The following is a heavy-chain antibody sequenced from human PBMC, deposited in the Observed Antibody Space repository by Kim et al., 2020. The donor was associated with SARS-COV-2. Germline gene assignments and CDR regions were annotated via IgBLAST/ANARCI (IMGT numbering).Heavy chain of an antibody. CDR3: ARGPYSGLYSDY. D-gene: IGHD1-26*01. CDR1: GGSISSGGYY. CDR2: IYYSGST. Sequence: SETLSLTCTVSGGSISSGGYYWSWIRQHPGKGLEWIGYIYYSGSTYYNPSLKSRVTISVDTSKNQFSLKLSSVTAADTAVYYCARGPYSGLYSDYWGQGTLVTVSS. J-gene: IGHJ4*02. V-gene: IGHV4-31*03.